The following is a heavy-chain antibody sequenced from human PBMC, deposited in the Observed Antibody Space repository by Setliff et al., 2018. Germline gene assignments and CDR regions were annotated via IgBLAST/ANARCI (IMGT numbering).Heavy chain of an antibody. V-gene: IGHV1-2*04. J-gene: IGHJ5*02. CDR2: INPNSGGT. Sequence: ASVKVSCKASGYTFTGYYMHWVRQAPGQGLEWMGWINPNSGGTNYAQKFQGWVTMTRDTSISTAYMELSRLRSDGTAVYYCARGVCTNGVCYENWFDPWGQGTLVTVSS. CDR1: GYTFTGYY. CDR3: ARGVCTNGVCYENWFDP. D-gene: IGHD2-8*01.